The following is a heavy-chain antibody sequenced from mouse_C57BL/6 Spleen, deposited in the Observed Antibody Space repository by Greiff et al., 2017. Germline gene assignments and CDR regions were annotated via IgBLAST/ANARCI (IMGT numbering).Heavy chain of an antibody. CDR1: GFTFSDYS. V-gene: IGHV5-16*01. CDR3: GGSRRGKYALDY. CDR2: INYDGSST. D-gene: IGHD1-1*01. J-gene: IGHJ4*01. Sequence: EVQLVESEGGLVQPGSSMKLSCTASGFTFSDYSMSWVRQAPEKGLEWVATINYDGSSTYYLDTLKSRFIISRDNAKNILYLQMSSLKSEDTATYYYGGSRRGKYALDYWGQGTSVTVSS.